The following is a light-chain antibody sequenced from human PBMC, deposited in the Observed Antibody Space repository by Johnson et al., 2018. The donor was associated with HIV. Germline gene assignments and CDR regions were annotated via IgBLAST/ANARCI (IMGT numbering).Light chain of an antibody. V-gene: IGLV1-51*02. J-gene: IGLJ1*01. Sequence: QSVLTQPPSVSAAPGQKVTISCSGSSSNIGNNYVSWYRHLPGTAPKLLIYEHDKRPSGLPDRFSGSKSGTSATLGITGLQPGDGDDDDCATGDTSLSCGGVFGTGTQLTFL. CDR1: SSNIGNNY. CDR2: EHD. CDR3: ATGDTSLSCGGV.